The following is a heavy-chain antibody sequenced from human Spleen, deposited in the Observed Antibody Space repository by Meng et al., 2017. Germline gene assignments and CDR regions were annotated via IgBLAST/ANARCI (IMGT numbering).Heavy chain of an antibody. V-gene: IGHV3-15*01. CDR2: IKSKTDGGTT. CDR3: TTDPPLPYYYDSSGSQNS. Sequence: GGSLRLSCAASGFSFDDYGVSWVRQAPGKGLEWVGRIKSKTDGGTTDYAAPVKGRFTISRDDSKNTLYLQMNSLKTEDTAVYYCTTDPPLPYYYDSSGSQNSWGQGTLVTVSS. D-gene: IGHD3-22*01. J-gene: IGHJ5*02. CDR1: GFSFDDYG.